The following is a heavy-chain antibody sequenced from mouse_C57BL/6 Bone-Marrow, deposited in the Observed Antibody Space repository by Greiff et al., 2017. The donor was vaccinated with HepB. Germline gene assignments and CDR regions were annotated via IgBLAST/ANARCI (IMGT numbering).Heavy chain of an antibody. CDR1: GYAFSSSW. CDR3: ARWKDFDY. V-gene: IGHV1-82*01. CDR2: IYPGDGDT. Sequence: QVQLKESGPELVKPGASVKISCKASGYAFSSSWMNWVKQRPGKGLEWIGRIYPGDGDTNYNGKFKGKATLTADKSSSTAYMQLSSLTSEDSAVYFCARWKDFDYWGQGTTLTVSS. J-gene: IGHJ2*01.